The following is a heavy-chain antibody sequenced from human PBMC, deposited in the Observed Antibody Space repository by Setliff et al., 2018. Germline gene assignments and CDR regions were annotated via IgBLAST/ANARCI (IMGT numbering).Heavy chain of an antibody. CDR1: GYTFTDYG. Sequence: ASVKVSCKTSGYTFTDYGISWVRQAPGQRLEWVGWIRASNDETDYAQKFRGRVTMTTDTSTSTAYMEMRSLTSDDTAVYYCARGPPDFVVVPAAAKFDYWGRGTLVTVSS. V-gene: IGHV1-18*01. D-gene: IGHD2-2*01. J-gene: IGHJ4*02. CDR2: IRASNDET. CDR3: ARGPPDFVVVPAAAKFDY.